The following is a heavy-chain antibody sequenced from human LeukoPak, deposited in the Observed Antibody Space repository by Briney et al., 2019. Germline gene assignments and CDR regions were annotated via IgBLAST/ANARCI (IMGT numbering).Heavy chain of an antibody. V-gene: IGHV3-23*01. Sequence: GGSLRVSCAASGFTINNYAMSWVRQAPGKGLEWVSILSASGGTIYYADSVKGRFTISRDNSKNTLYLQMNSLRAEDTAVYYCAKKGLTVIGSNWFDSWGQGTLVTVSS. CDR2: LSASGGTI. D-gene: IGHD4-11*01. J-gene: IGHJ5*01. CDR1: GFTINNYA. CDR3: AKKGLTVIGSNWFDS.